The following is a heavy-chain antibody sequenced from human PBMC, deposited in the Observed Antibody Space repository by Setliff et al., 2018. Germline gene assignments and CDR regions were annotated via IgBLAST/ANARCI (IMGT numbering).Heavy chain of an antibody. CDR3: ARSYYNFWSGYYRVNWFDP. CDR1: GGSISSYY. CDR2: IYTSGST. Sequence: SETLSLTCTVPGGSISSYYWSWIRQPAGEGLEWIGRIYTSGSTNYNPSLKSRVTMSVDTSKNQFSLKLSSETAADTAVYYCARSYYNFWSGYYRVNWFDPWGQGTLVTVSS. J-gene: IGHJ5*02. V-gene: IGHV4-4*07. D-gene: IGHD3-3*01.